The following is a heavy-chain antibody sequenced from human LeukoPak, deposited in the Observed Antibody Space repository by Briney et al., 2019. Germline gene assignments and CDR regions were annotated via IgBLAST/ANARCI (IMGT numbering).Heavy chain of an antibody. CDR1: GGSISSSSYY. J-gene: IGHJ5*02. D-gene: IGHD3-10*01. CDR3: ARGGYYGSGNDFRFDP. CDR2: IHYTGST. Sequence: SETLSLTCTVSGGSISSSSYYWSWIRQPPGKGLECIGYIHYTGSTNYNPSPKSRVTISVDTSKSQFSLKLSSVTAADTAIYYCARGGYYGSGNDFRFDPWGQGTLVTVSS. V-gene: IGHV4-61*01.